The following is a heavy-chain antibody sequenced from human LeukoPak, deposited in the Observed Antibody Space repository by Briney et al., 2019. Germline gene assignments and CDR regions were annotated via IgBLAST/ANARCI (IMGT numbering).Heavy chain of an antibody. CDR1: GGSISSYF. Sequence: ASETLSLTCSVSGGSISSYFWSWIRQPAGKGLEWIGRIHASGTTIYNPSLRSRVTMSMDTSRNQFSLKLNSVTAADTAVYYCARAHHLDYDDWFDPWGQGILVPVSS. J-gene: IGHJ5*02. CDR3: ARAHHLDYDDWFDP. CDR2: IHASGTT. D-gene: IGHD4-17*01. V-gene: IGHV4-4*07.